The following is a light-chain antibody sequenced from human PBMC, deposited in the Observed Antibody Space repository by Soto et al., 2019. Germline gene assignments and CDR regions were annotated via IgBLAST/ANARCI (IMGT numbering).Light chain of an antibody. V-gene: IGKV1-27*01. CDR2: GAF. J-gene: IGKJ1*01. CDR1: QYIDNH. Sequence: DIQMTQSPSSLSASVGGRVSITCRASQYIDNHLDWYQQKAGKSPQLLIFGAFTLQSGVPSRFSGSGSGTDFTLTINNVQPEDVATYYCQTYDKAPWTFGPGTKV. CDR3: QTYDKAPWT.